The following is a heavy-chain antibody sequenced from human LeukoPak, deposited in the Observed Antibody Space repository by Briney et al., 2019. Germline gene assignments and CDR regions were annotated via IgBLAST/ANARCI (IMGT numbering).Heavy chain of an antibody. CDR1: GGSFSGYY. CDR3: ARGRLLWFGESYYFDY. CDR2: INHSGST. J-gene: IGHJ4*02. Sequence: SETLSLTCAVYGGSFSGYYWSWIRQPPGKGLEWIGEINHSGSTYYNPSLKSRVTISVDTSKNQFSLKLSSVTAADTAVYYCARGRLLWFGESYYFDYWGQGTLVTVSS. V-gene: IGHV4-34*01. D-gene: IGHD3-10*01.